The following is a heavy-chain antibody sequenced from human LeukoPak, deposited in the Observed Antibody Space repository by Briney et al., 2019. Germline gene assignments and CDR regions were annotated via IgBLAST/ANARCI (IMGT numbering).Heavy chain of an antibody. CDR2: IIPIFGTA. V-gene: IGHV1-69*05. CDR3: AREGHLDGYNYFYFDY. Sequence: SVKVSCKASGGTFSSYATSWVRQAPGQGLEWMGGIIPIFGTANYAQKFQGRVTITTDESTSTAYMELSSLRSEDTAVYYCAREGHLDGYNYFYFDYWGQGTLVTVSS. CDR1: GGTFSSYA. J-gene: IGHJ4*02. D-gene: IGHD5-24*01.